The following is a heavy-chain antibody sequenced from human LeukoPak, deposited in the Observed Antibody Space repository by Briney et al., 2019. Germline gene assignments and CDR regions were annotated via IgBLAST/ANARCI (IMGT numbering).Heavy chain of an antibody. Sequence: ASVNVSCKASGYTFTSYAMHWVRQAPGQRLEWMGWINAGNGNTKYSQKFQGRVTITRDTSASTAYMELSSLRSEDTAVYYCARSSVGYFCGGDCNEYFQHWGQGTLVTVSS. CDR3: ARSSVGYFCGGDCNEYFQH. D-gene: IGHD2-21*02. CDR1: GYTFTSYA. J-gene: IGHJ1*01. V-gene: IGHV1-3*01. CDR2: INAGNGNT.